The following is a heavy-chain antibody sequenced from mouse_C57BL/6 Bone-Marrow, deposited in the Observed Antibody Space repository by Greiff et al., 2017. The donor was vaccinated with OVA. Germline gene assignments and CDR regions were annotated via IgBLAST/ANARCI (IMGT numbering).Heavy chain of an antibody. CDR2: ISDGGSYT. CDR3: AREGGYGRIFFAY. Sequence: VHLVESGGGLVKPGGSLKLSCAASGFTFSSYAMSWVRQTPEKRLEWVATISDGGSYTYYPDNVKGRFTISRDNAKNNLYLQMSHLKSEDTAMYYCAREGGYGRIFFAYWGQGTLVTVSA. CDR1: GFTFSSYA. V-gene: IGHV5-4*01. J-gene: IGHJ3*01. D-gene: IGHD1-1*01.